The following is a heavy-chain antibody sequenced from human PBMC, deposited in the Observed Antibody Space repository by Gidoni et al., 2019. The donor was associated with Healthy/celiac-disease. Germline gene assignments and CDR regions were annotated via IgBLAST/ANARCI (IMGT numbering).Heavy chain of an antibody. Sequence: QVPLQESGPGLVKPSQTLSLTCTVSGGSISSGSYYCSWIRQPAGKGLEWIGRIYTSGSTNYNPSLKSRVTISVDTSKNQFSLKLSSVTAADTAVYYCAREGPPRLMRGLAPGAENWFDPWGQGTLVTVSS. CDR1: GGSISSGSYY. J-gene: IGHJ5*02. V-gene: IGHV4-61*02. CDR2: IYTSGST. CDR3: AREGPPRLMRGLAPGAENWFDP. D-gene: IGHD6-19*01.